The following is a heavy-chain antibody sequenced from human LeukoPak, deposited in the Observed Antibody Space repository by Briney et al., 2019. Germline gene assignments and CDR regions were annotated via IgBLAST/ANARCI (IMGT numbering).Heavy chain of an antibody. V-gene: IGHV1-46*01. CDR1: GYTFTSYY. CDR3: ARWDGYHLIGADYFDY. Sequence: ASVKVSCKASGYTFTSYYMHWVRQAPGQGLEWMGIINPSGGSTRYAQKLQGRVTITRDTSTSTVYMELSSLRSEDTAVYYCARWDGYHLIGADYFDYWGQGTLATVSA. J-gene: IGHJ4*02. D-gene: IGHD5-24*01. CDR2: INPSGGST.